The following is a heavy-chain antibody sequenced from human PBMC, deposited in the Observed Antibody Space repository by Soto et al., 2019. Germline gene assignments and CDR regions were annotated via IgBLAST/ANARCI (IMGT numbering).Heavy chain of an antibody. Sequence: PSETLSLTCAVYGEDFSNHYWTWIHQSPGKGLEWVGEINYSGSTRYNWSLGSRVTISVDTSKNQFSLMVTSVTAEDTAVYYCARGVVYRDVGLAYGMDVWGQGTTVTVSS. V-gene: IGHV4-34*01. D-gene: IGHD3-22*01. J-gene: IGHJ6*02. CDR3: ARGVVYRDVGLAYGMDV. CDR2: INYSGST. CDR1: GEDFSNHY.